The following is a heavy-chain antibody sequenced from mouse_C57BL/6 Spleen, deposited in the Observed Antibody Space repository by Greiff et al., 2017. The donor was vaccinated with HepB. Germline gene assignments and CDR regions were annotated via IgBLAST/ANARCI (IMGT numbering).Heavy chain of an antibody. CDR1: GYTFTDYE. J-gene: IGHJ4*01. D-gene: IGHD2-5*01. CDR2: INPNNGGT. CDR3: TRGRYYSNYFYAMDY. V-gene: IGHV1-22*01. Sequence: DVQLQESGAELVRPGASVTLSCKASGYTFTDYEMHWVKQSHGKSLEWIGYINPNNGGTSYNQKFKGKATLTVNKSSSTAYMALRRLTSDDSAVYYCTRGRYYSNYFYAMDYWGQGTSVTVSS.